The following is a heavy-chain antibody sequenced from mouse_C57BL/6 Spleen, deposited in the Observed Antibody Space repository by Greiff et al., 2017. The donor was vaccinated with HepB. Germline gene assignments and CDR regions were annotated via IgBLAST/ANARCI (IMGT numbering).Heavy chain of an antibody. D-gene: IGHD1-1*01. J-gene: IGHJ2*01. Sequence: VKLMESGGGLVKPGGSLKLSCAASGFTFSSYAMSWVRQTPEKRLEWVATISDGGSYTYYPDNVKGRFTISRDNAKNNLYLQMSHLKSEDTAMYYCARDGTTVVGDYFDYWGQGTTLTVSS. V-gene: IGHV5-4*01. CDR1: GFTFSSYA. CDR2: ISDGGSYT. CDR3: ARDGTTVVGDYFDY.